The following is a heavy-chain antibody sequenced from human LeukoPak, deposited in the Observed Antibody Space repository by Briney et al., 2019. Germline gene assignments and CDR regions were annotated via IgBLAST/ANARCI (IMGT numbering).Heavy chain of an antibody. D-gene: IGHD3-22*01. CDR2: IYYSGST. V-gene: IGHV4-31*03. Sequence: SETLSLTCTVSGGSISSGGYYWSWIRQHPGKGLEWIGYIYYSGSTYYNPSLKSRVTISVDTSKNQFSLKLSSVTAADTAVYYCARDTDSSCYSDIWGQGTMVTVSS. J-gene: IGHJ3*02. CDR1: GGSISSGGYY. CDR3: ARDTDSSCYSDI.